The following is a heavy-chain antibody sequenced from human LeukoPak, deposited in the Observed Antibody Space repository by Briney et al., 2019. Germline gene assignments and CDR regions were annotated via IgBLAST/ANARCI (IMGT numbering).Heavy chain of an antibody. Sequence: PSQTLSLTCAVSGGSISSGGYSWSWIRQPPGKGLEWIGYIYHSGTSYYNPSLKSRVTISVDRSKTQFSLKLSSVTAADTAVYYCARGYSDYPYFFDYWGQGTLVTVSS. D-gene: IGHD5-12*01. CDR3: ARGYSDYPYFFDY. CDR2: IYHSGTS. V-gene: IGHV4-30-2*01. CDR1: GGSISSGGYS. J-gene: IGHJ4*02.